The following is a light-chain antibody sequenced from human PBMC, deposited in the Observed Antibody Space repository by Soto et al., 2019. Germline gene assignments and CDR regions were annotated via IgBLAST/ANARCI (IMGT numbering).Light chain of an antibody. CDR3: VSYTSGTTYV. Sequence: QSVLTQPASVSGSPGQSITISCTGTSSDVGGYNYVSWYQQHPGKAPKLMIYDVANRPSGVSNRFSGSKSGSTASLIISRLQTEDEADYYCVSYTSGTTYVFGTGTKVTVL. CDR1: SSDVGGYNY. V-gene: IGLV2-14*01. J-gene: IGLJ1*01. CDR2: DVA.